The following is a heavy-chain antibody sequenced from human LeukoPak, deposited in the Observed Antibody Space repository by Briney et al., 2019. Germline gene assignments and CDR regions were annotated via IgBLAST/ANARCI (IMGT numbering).Heavy chain of an antibody. CDR1: GFTFSSYG. D-gene: IGHD5-24*01. CDR3: ARVAVGELATIEDYFDY. CDR2: IRYDGSNK. Sequence: GGSLRLSCAASGFTFSSYGMHWVRQAPGKGLEWVAFIRYDGSNKYYADSVKGRFTISRDNSKNTLYLQMNSLRAEDTAVYYCARVAVGELATIEDYFDYWGQGTLVTVSS. V-gene: IGHV3-30*02. J-gene: IGHJ4*02.